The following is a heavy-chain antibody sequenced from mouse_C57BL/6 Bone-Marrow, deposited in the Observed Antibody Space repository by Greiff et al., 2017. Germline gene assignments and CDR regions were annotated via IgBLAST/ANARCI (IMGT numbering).Heavy chain of an antibody. CDR1: GYSITSGYY. Sequence: EVKLQESGPGLVKPSQSLSLTCSVTGYSITSGYYWNWIRQFPGNKLEWMGYISYDGSNNYNPSLKNRISITRDTSKNQFFLKFNSVTTEDTATYYCARDYYYGSSGYAMDYWGQGTSVTVSS. D-gene: IGHD1-1*01. V-gene: IGHV3-6*01. CDR3: ARDYYYGSSGYAMDY. J-gene: IGHJ4*01. CDR2: ISYDGSN.